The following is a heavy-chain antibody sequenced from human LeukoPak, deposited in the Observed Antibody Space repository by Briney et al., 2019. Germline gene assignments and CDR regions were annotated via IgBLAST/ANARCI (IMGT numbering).Heavy chain of an antibody. V-gene: IGHV5-10-1*01. J-gene: IGHJ3*02. CDR3: ASQGVRGVINDAFDI. CDR1: GYSFTSYW. Sequence: GESLKISCKGSGYSFTSYWISWVRQMPGKGLEWMGRIDPSDSYTNYSPSFQGHVTISADKSISTAYLQWSSLKASDTAMYYCASQGVRGVINDAFDIWGKGKMVTVFS. CDR2: IDPSDSYT. D-gene: IGHD3-10*01.